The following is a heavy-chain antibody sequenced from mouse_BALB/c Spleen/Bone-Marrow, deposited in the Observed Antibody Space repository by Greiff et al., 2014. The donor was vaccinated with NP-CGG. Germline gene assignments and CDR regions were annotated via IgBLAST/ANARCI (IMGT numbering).Heavy chain of an antibody. Sequence: EVQLQQSGAELVKPGASVKLSCTASGFNIKDTYMHWVKQRPEQGLEWIGRIDPANGNNKYDPKFQGKATITADTSSNTAYLQLSGLTSEDTAVYYCARNGNYGAWFAYWGQGTLVTVSA. J-gene: IGHJ3*01. D-gene: IGHD2-1*01. CDR2: IDPANGNN. V-gene: IGHV14-3*02. CDR3: ARNGNYGAWFAY. CDR1: GFNIKDTY.